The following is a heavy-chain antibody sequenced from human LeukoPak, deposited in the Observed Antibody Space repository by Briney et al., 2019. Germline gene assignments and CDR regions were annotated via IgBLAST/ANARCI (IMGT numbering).Heavy chain of an antibody. D-gene: IGHD3-16*02. V-gene: IGHV1-46*01. J-gene: IGHJ4*02. CDR2: INPSGGST. Sequence: ASVKVSCKASGYTFTSYYMHWVRQAPGQGLEWMGIINPSGGSTSYAQKFQGRVTMTRDTSTSTVYMELSSLRSEDTAVYYCARGGSYDYVWGGYRPSDFVDYWGQGTLVTVSS. CDR1: GYTFTSYY. CDR3: ARGGSYDYVWGGYRPSDFVDY.